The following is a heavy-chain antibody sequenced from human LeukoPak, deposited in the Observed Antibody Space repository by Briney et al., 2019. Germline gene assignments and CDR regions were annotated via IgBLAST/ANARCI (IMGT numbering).Heavy chain of an antibody. D-gene: IGHD3-10*02. J-gene: IGHJ4*02. CDR2: ISSTSSTI. Sequence: GGSLRLSCAASGFTFSSYTMTWVRQAPGKGLEWVSYISSTSSTIYYADSVKGRFTISRDNSKNTLYLQMNSLKVEDTAIYYCAKSGAYVIDYWGQGTLVTVSS. CDR1: GFTFSSYT. CDR3: AKSGAYVIDY. V-gene: IGHV3-48*04.